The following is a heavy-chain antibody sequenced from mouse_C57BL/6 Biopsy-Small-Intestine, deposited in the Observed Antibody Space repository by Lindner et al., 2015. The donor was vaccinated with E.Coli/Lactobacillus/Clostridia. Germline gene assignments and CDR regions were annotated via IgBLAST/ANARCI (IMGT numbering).Heavy chain of an antibody. CDR2: ISYSGST. Sequence: VQLQESGPGLAKPPQTLSLTCSVTGYSITSDYWNWIRKFPGNKLEYMGYISYSGSTYYNPSLKSRISITRDTSKNRYYLQLNSVTTEDTATYYCARYSRYGSSPLYWYFDVWGTGTTVTVSS. V-gene: IGHV3-8*01. CDR3: ARYSRYGSSPLYWYFDV. J-gene: IGHJ1*03. D-gene: IGHD1-1*01. CDR1: GYSITSDY.